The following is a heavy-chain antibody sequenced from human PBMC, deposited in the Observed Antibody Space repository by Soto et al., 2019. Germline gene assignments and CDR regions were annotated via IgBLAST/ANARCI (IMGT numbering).Heavy chain of an antibody. D-gene: IGHD6-25*01. J-gene: IGHJ4*02. V-gene: IGHV3-48*01. CDR1: RFTFSSCS. CDR2: ISSSSSTI. Sequence: GGSLRLSCAASRFTFSSCSMNWVRQAPGKGLEWVSYISSSSSTIYYADSVKGRFTISRDNAKNSLYLQMNSLRAEDTAVYYCARETRSSGHTYIDYWGQGTLVTVSS. CDR3: ARETRSSGHTYIDY.